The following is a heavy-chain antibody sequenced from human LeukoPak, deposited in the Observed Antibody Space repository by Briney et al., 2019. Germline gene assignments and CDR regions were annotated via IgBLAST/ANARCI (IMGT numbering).Heavy chain of an antibody. J-gene: IGHJ3*02. CDR1: GFTFDDYA. V-gene: IGHV3-9*01. D-gene: IGHD3-10*01. CDR3: AREYYYGSGSYPDAFDI. Sequence: GGSLRLSCAASGFTFDDYAMHWVRQAPGKGLEWVSGISWNSGSIGYADSVKGRFTISRDNAKNSLYLQMNNLRAEDTALYYCAREYYYGSGSYPDAFDIWGQGTMVTVSS. CDR2: ISWNSGSI.